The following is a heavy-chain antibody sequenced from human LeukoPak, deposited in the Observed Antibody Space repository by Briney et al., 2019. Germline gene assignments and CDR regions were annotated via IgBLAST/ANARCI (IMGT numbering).Heavy chain of an antibody. V-gene: IGHV3-7*01. Sequence: GGSLRLSCAASGFTFSSYWMSWVRQAPGKGLEWVANIKQDGSEKYYVDSVKGRFTISRDNAKNSLYLQMNSLRAEDTAVYYCARLIFIGYSNPGFGPWGQGTLVTVSS. D-gene: IGHD6-13*01. CDR3: ARLIFIGYSNPGFGP. CDR1: GFTFSSYW. J-gene: IGHJ5*02. CDR2: IKQDGSEK.